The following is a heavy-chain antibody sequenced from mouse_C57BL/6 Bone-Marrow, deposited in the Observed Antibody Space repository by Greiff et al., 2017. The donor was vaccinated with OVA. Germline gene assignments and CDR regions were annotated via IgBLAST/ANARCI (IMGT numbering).Heavy chain of an antibody. D-gene: IGHD1-1*01. Sequence: VQLQQPGTELVKPGASVKLSCKASGYTFTSYWMHWVKPRPGQGLEWIGNINPSNGGTNYNEKFKSKATLTVDKSSSTAYMQLSSLTSEDSAVYYCARSITTVVHWYFDVWGTGTTVTVSS. CDR3: ARSITTVVHWYFDV. J-gene: IGHJ1*03. V-gene: IGHV1-53*01. CDR2: INPSNGGT. CDR1: GYTFTSYW.